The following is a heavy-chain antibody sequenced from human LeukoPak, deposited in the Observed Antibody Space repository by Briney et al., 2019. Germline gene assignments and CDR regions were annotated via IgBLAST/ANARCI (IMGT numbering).Heavy chain of an antibody. CDR1: GGSFSGYY. CDR3: ARGSGYDSPPNWFDP. V-gene: IGHV4-34*01. Sequence: SETQSLTCAVYGGSFSGYYWSWIRQPPGKGLEWIGEINHSGSTNYNPSLKSRVTISVDTSKNQFSLKLSSVTAADTAVYYCARGSGYDSPPNWFDPWGQGTLVTVSS. J-gene: IGHJ5*02. CDR2: INHSGST. D-gene: IGHD5-12*01.